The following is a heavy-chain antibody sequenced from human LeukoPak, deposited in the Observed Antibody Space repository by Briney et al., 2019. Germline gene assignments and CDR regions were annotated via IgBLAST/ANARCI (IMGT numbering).Heavy chain of an antibody. V-gene: IGHV3-23*01. D-gene: IGHD2-15*01. CDR2: ISGSGGST. CDR3: AKAAEDIVVVVAATNY. Sequence: PGGSLRLSCAASGFTFSSYAMSWVRQAPGKGLEWVSAISGSGGSTYCADSVKGRFTISRDNSKNTLYLQMNSLRAEDTAVYYCAKAAEDIVVVVAATNYWGQGTLVTVSS. J-gene: IGHJ4*02. CDR1: GFTFSSYA.